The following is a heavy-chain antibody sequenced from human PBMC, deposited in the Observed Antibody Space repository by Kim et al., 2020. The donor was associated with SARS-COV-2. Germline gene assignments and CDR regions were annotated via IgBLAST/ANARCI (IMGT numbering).Heavy chain of an antibody. Sequence: SETLSLTCTVSGGSISSSTYYWGWIRQPPGKGLEWIGSIYYTGSTYYNPSLKSRVTISVDPSENQFSLKLSSVTAADTAVYYCARDKGSSWKDWFDPWGQGTLVTVSS. CDR2: IYYTGST. CDR3: ARDKGSSWKDWFDP. D-gene: IGHD2-2*01. CDR1: GGSISSSTYY. V-gene: IGHV4-39*07. J-gene: IGHJ5*02.